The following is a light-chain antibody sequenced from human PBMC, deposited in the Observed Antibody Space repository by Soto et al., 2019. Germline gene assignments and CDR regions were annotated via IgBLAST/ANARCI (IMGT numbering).Light chain of an antibody. CDR1: QTVSSN. J-gene: IGKJ5*01. Sequence: EILMTQSPATLSVSPGERATLSCRASQTVSSNVAWFQQKPGRAPRLLIYGASTRATGIPARFSGGGAGTEFTLSISSLQSEDFAVYYYHQYNNWPPITFGQGTRLEIK. V-gene: IGKV3-15*01. CDR3: HQYNNWPPIT. CDR2: GAS.